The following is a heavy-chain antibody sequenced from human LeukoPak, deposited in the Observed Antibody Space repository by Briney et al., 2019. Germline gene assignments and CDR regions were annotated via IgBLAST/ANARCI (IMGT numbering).Heavy chain of an antibody. Sequence: SETLSLTCAVYGGSFSGYYWSWIRQPPGKGLEWIGEINHSGSTNCNPSLKSRVTISVDTSKNQFSLKLSSVTAADTAVYYCASGAFLGYCSSTSCPGWFDPWGQGTLVTVSS. J-gene: IGHJ5*02. CDR3: ASGAFLGYCSSTSCPGWFDP. CDR2: INHSGST. V-gene: IGHV4-34*01. CDR1: GGSFSGYY. D-gene: IGHD2-2*01.